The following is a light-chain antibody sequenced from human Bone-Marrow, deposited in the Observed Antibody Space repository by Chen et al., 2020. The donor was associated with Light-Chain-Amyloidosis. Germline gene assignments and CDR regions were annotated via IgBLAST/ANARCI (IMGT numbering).Light chain of an antibody. CDR1: SSDVGGDNH. Sequence: QAALTQPASVSGSPGQSITRSCTGTSSDVGGDNHVSSYQQHPDKAPKLMIYEVTNRPSWVPDRFSVSKSDNTASLTISGLQTEDEADYFCSSYTITNTLVFGSGTRVTVL. CDR3: SSYTITNTLV. J-gene: IGLJ1*01. V-gene: IGLV2-14*01. CDR2: EVT.